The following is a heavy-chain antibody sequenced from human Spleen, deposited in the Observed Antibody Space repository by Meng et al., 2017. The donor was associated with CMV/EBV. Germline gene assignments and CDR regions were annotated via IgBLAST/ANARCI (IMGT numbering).Heavy chain of an antibody. Sequence: GSAKVTCKASAYKLADYYTHWVRQAPGQGLEWMGWISPNSGGTNYAQKFQGRVTMTRDTSIGTAYMELSRLRSDDTAVYYCAREAWDRTGTGENYYYYGMDVWGQGTTVTVSS. J-gene: IGHJ6*02. CDR2: ISPNSGGT. D-gene: IGHD1-7*01. CDR3: AREAWDRTGTGENYYYYGMDV. CDR1: AYKLADYY. V-gene: IGHV1-2*02.